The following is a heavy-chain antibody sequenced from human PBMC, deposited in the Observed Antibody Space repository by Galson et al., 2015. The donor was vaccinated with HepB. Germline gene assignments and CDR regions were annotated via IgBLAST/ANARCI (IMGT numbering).Heavy chain of an antibody. V-gene: IGHV3-23*01. J-gene: IGHJ4*02. Sequence: SLRLSCAGSGFTLSRTGMTWVRQAPGKGLECVSAISVTGSGRDYVDSVRGRFTISRDNSKNMLYLQMNDLRAEDTAVYYCAKGTTSIDYWGQGTLVTVSS. CDR1: GFTLSRTG. D-gene: IGHD1-1*01. CDR3: AKGTTSIDY. CDR2: ISVTGSGR.